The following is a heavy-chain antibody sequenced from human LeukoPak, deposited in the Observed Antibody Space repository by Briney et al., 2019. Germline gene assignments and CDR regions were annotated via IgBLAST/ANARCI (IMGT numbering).Heavy chain of an antibody. CDR3: ARQNYDFWSGYYTGAFDI. CDR1: GGSISSSSYS. CDR2: IYYSGST. V-gene: IGHV4-39*01. Sequence: SETLSLTCTVSGGSISSSSYSWGWIRQPPGKGLEWIGSIYYSGSTYYNPSLKSRVTISVDTSKNQFSLKLSSVTAADTAVYYCARQNYDFWSGYYTGAFDIWGQGTMVTVSS. D-gene: IGHD3-3*01. J-gene: IGHJ3*02.